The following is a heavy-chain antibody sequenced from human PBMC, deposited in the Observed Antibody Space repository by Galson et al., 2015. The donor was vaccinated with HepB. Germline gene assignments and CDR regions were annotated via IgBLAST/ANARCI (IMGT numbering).Heavy chain of an antibody. Sequence: SVKVSCKASGGTFSSYAISWVRQAPGQGLEWMGGIIPIFGTANYAQKFQGRVTITVDESTSTAYMELSSLRSEDTAVYYCARDSGISGYYDSSGDDAFDIWGQGTMVTVSS. CDR2: IIPIFGTA. V-gene: IGHV1-69*13. J-gene: IGHJ3*02. CDR1: GGTFSSYA. CDR3: ARDSGISGYYDSSGDDAFDI. D-gene: IGHD3-22*01.